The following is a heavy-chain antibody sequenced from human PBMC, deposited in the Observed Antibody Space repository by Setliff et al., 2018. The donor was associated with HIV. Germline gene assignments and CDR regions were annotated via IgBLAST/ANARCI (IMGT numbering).Heavy chain of an antibody. CDR1: GDPINSHY. J-gene: IGHJ1*01. D-gene: IGHD6-13*01. Sequence: SETLSLTCTVSGDPINSHYWSWIRQPPGEGLEWIGSIYYSGTTYYNPSLKSRVTILEDTSRNQFSLRLSSVTAADTAIYYCARVPTSSWYVTTQRTKEYFHHWGQGTLVTVSS. CDR2: IYYSGTT. CDR3: ARVPTSSWYVTTQRTKEYFHH. V-gene: IGHV4-59*11.